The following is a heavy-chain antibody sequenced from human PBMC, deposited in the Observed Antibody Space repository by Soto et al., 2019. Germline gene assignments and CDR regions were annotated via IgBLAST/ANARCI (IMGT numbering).Heavy chain of an antibody. D-gene: IGHD2-2*01. Sequence: PGGSLRLSCAASGITFSGFTMNWVRQAPGRGLEWVSYISRSGETIYYADSVKGRFTISRDNAENSLYLQMNSLRDEDTAVHYCASRHLADCSGTSCLYYFDYWGRGALVTVSS. CDR1: GITFSGFT. CDR3: ASRHLADCSGTSCLYYFDY. J-gene: IGHJ4*02. V-gene: IGHV3-48*02. CDR2: ISRSGETI.